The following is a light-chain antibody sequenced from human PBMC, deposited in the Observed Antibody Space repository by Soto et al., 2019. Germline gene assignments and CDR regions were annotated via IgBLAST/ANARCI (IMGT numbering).Light chain of an antibody. CDR2: GNS. V-gene: IGLV1-40*01. J-gene: IGLJ1*01. Sequence: QSVLTQPPSVSGAPGQRVTISCTGSSSNIGAGYDVHWYQQLPGTAPKLLIYGNSNRPSGVPDRFSGSKSGTSASLAFTGLQAEDEADYYCQSYDSSLSGWVFGTGTKVTVL. CDR3: QSYDSSLSGWV. CDR1: SSNIGAGYD.